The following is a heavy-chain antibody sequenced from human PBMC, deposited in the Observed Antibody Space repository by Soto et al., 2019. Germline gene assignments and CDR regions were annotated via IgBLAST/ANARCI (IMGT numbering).Heavy chain of an antibody. Sequence: EVQLVESGGGLVQPGGSLRLSCAASGFTFTNAWMNWVRQAPGKGLEWVGCIRSKTDGGTPDYAAHVKGRFTISRDDSNNTLYVQMTGVKTEETAIYYCTAEKGYWGQGTLVTVSS. V-gene: IGHV3-15*07. CDR1: GFTFTNAW. CDR2: IRSKTDGGTP. J-gene: IGHJ4*02. CDR3: TAEKGY.